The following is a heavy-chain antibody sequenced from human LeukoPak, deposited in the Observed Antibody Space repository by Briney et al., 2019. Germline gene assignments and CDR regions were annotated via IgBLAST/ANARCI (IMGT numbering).Heavy chain of an antibody. V-gene: IGHV3-43*02. CDR2: ISGDGGST. J-gene: IGHJ4*02. CDR3: AKGQGYYFHY. Sequence: GGTLRLSCAASGFTFDDYAMHWVRQARGKGLEWVSLISGDGGSTYYADSVKGRFTISRDNSKSSLYLQMNSLRTEDTALYYCAKGQGYYFHYWGQGTLVTVSS. CDR1: GFTFDDYA.